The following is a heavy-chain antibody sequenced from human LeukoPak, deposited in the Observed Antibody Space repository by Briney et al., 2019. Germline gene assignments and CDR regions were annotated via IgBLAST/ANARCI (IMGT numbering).Heavy chain of an antibody. D-gene: IGHD3-22*01. J-gene: IGHJ3*02. CDR1: GFPFRNYS. V-gene: IGHV3-48*02. CDR2: ISRSSSTI. CDR3: ARGVSNYDSSGYYLDAFDI. Sequence: GGALKLPRPASGFPFRNYSMKWVRQAPGKGREGVSYISRSSSTIYYADSLKGRFTIFRDDAKNSLYLQMNSLRDEDTAVYYCARGVSNYDSSGYYLDAFDIWGQGTMVTVSS.